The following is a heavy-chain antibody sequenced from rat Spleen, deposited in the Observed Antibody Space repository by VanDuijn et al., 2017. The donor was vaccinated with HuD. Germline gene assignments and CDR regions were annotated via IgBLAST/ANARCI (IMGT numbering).Heavy chain of an antibody. J-gene: IGHJ3*01. Sequence: QVQLKESGPGLVQSSQTLSLTCTVPGFSLISYAVNWIRQPPGKGLEWMGGIWGDGSTNYNSSRKSRLSISRDTSKSQVFLQMNNLQTDDTAIYFCTRSYGGYTQHWFPYWGQGTLVTVSS. CDR3: TRSYGGYTQHWFPY. CDR2: IWGDGST. D-gene: IGHD1-11*01. CDR1: GFSLISYA. V-gene: IGHV2-13*01.